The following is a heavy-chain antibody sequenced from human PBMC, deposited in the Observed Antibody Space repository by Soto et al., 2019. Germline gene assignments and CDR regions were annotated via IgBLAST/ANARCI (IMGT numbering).Heavy chain of an antibody. CDR2: ISYSGAT. Sequence: QVQLQESGPGLVKPSETLSLTCTVSGASISGYHWSWIRQFPGKGLECLGYISYSGATNYDPSLKVRGTFSTDTSKNPFSLQMNPVTAADTAVYYCARAFAIAWYTYYFDYWGQGPLVTVSS. V-gene: IGHV4-59*08. J-gene: IGHJ4*02. CDR3: ARAFAIAWYTYYFDY. D-gene: IGHD6-13*01. CDR1: GASISGYH.